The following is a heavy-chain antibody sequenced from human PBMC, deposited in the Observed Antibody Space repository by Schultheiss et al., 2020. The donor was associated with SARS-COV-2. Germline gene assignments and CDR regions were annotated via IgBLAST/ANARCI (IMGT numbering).Heavy chain of an antibody. D-gene: IGHD2-2*01. CDR2: IYYSGST. Sequence: SETLSLTCTVSGDSISIYYWSWIRQPPGKGLEWIGYIYYSGSTYYNPSLKSRVTISVDTSKNQFSLKLSSVTAADTAVYYCATRQLLGYWFDPWGQGTLVTVSS. CDR1: GDSISIYY. CDR3: ATRQLLGYWFDP. V-gene: IGHV4-59*04. J-gene: IGHJ5*02.